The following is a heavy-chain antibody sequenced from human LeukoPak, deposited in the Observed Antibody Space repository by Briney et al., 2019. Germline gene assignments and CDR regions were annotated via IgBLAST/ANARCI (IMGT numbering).Heavy chain of an antibody. V-gene: IGHV5-10-1*01. CDR1: GYSFTSYW. J-gene: IGHJ4*02. CDR2: IDPSDSYT. CDR3: ARLTGLNWGSPAVVITYFDY. Sequence: ESLKISCKGSGYSFTSYWISWGRQMPGKGLGWRGRIDPSDSYTNYSTSFQGNVTISADKSIRTAYLQSSSLKASDTAMYYCARLTGLNWGSPAVVITYFDYWGQGTLVTVSS. D-gene: IGHD7-27*01.